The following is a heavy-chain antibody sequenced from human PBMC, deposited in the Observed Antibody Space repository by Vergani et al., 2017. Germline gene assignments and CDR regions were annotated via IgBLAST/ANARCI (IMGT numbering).Heavy chain of an antibody. J-gene: IGHJ2*01. CDR1: GFTFDDYA. V-gene: IGHV3-9*01. CDR3: VKDIAASGNYWYFDL. D-gene: IGHD6-13*01. Sequence: EVQLVESGGGLVQPGRSLRLSCAASGFTFDDYAMHWVRQAPGKGLEGVSGINWNSDSIAYADSVKGRVTIARDNAKNSLYLQMNSLRAEDTALYYCVKDIAASGNYWYFDLWGRGTLVTVSS. CDR2: INWNSDSI.